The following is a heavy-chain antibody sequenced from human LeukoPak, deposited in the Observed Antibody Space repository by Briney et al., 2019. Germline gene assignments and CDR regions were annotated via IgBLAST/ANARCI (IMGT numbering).Heavy chain of an antibody. D-gene: IGHD3-16*02. CDR2: IYCSGST. CDR3: ARGALPYYFVY. Sequence: SETLSLTCTVSGGSISSYYWSCIRQPPGKGLEWIGYIYCSGSTNYNPSLKSRVTISEYTSKNQFSLKLSSVTAADTAVYYCARGALPYYFVYWGQGTLVTVSS. V-gene: IGHV4-59*01. J-gene: IGHJ4*02. CDR1: GGSISSYY.